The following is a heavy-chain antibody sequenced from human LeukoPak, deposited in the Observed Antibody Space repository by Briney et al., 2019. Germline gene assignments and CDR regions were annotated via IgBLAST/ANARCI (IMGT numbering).Heavy chain of an antibody. V-gene: IGHV3-53*01. CDR3: ARRAGGYSHPYDY. CDR1: GFTVSGNY. Sequence: GGSLRLSCAVSGFTVSGNYMSWVRQAPGKGLEWVSLIYSGGATYYADSVKGRFTISRDNSKNTLYLQMNSLRAEDTAVYYCARRAGGYSHPYDYWGQGILVTVSS. D-gene: IGHD4-23*01. CDR2: IYSGGAT. J-gene: IGHJ4*02.